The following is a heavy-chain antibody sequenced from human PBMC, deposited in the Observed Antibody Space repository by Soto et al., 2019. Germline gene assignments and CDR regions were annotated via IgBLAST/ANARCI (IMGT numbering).Heavy chain of an antibody. Sequence: GASVKVSCKASGGTFSSYAISWVRQAHGQGLEWMGGIIPIFGTANYAQKFQGRVTITADESTSTAYMELSSLRSEDTAVYYCARELTEYQLPNLNYYYYYGMDVWGQGTTVTVSS. V-gene: IGHV1-69*13. J-gene: IGHJ6*02. CDR2: IIPIFGTA. CDR3: ARELTEYQLPNLNYYYYYGMDV. D-gene: IGHD2-2*01. CDR1: GGTFSSYA.